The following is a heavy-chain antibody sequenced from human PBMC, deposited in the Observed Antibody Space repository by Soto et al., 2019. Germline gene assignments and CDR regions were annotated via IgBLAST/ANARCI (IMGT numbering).Heavy chain of an antibody. Sequence: GGSLRLSCAASGLTFSIYAISWVRQAPGKGLEWVSAIANSGGRTYYADSVKGRFTISRDNSKNTLYLQMNSLRADDTAVYYCAKDGRAYSQEHFDYWGQGTLVTVSS. CDR2: IANSGGRT. J-gene: IGHJ4*02. V-gene: IGHV3-23*01. D-gene: IGHD5-18*01. CDR1: GLTFSIYA. CDR3: AKDGRAYSQEHFDY.